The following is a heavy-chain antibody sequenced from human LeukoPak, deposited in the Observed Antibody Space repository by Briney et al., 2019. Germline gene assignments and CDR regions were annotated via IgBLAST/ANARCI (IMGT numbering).Heavy chain of an antibody. CDR1: GGTFSSYA. D-gene: IGHD6-19*01. V-gene: IGHV1-69*13. CDR3: ARDHSSGLYYFDY. J-gene: IGHJ4*02. Sequence: SVKVSCKASGGTFSSYAISWVRQAPGQGLEWMGGIIPIFGTANYAQKFQGRVMIIADESTSTAYMELSSLRSEDTAVYYCARDHSSGLYYFDYWGQGTLVTVSS. CDR2: IIPIFGTA.